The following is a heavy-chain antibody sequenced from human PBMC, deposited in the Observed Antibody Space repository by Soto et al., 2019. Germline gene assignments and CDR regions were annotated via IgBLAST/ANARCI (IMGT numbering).Heavy chain of an antibody. D-gene: IGHD3-22*01. CDR1: GYTFTTYY. Sequence: QVQLVQSGAEVKKPGASVKVSCKASGYTFTTYYMHWIRQAPGQGLEWMGIIDPRAGSTSHAQKVQGRVTLTRDTATSTVYMDLRSLRSEDTAVYYCARAGYYDSSGYDGFDIWGQGTRVTVSS. CDR3: ARAGYYDSSGYDGFDI. V-gene: IGHV1-46*01. CDR2: IDPRAGST. J-gene: IGHJ3*02.